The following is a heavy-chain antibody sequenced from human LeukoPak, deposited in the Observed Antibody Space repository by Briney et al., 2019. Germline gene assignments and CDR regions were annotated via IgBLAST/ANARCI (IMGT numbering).Heavy chain of an antibody. V-gene: IGHV3-21*01. CDR1: GFTFSSYS. CDR2: ISSSSSYI. Sequence: PGGSLRLSCAASGFTFSSYSMNWVRQAPGKGLEWVSSISSSSSYIYYADSVKGRFTISRDNAKNSLYLQMNSLRAEDTAVYYCARVGPLARIAAAGLHWFDPWGQGTLVTVSS. CDR3: ARVGPLARIAAAGLHWFDP. D-gene: IGHD6-13*01. J-gene: IGHJ5*02.